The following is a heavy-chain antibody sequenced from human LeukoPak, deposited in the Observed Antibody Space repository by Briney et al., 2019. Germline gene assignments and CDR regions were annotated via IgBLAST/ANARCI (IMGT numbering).Heavy chain of an antibody. J-gene: IGHJ6*03. CDR3: ARCGVPFYYYYMDV. CDR1: GFTFSSYE. V-gene: IGHV3-48*03. CDR2: ISSSGSTI. Sequence: PGGSLRLSCAASGFTFSSYEMNWVRQAPGKGLEWVSYISSSGSTIYYADSVKGRFTISRENAKNSLYLQMNSLRAEDTAVYYCARCGVPFYYYYMDVWGKGTTVTVSS. D-gene: IGHD2-21*01.